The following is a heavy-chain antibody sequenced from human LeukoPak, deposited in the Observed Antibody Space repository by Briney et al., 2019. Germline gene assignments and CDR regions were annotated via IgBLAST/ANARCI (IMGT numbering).Heavy chain of an antibody. D-gene: IGHD3-10*01. CDR2: ISSSGSTI. Sequence: GGSLRLSCAASGFTVSSNYMNWVRQAPGKGLEWVSYISSSGSTIYYADSVKGRFTISRDNTKNSLYLQMNSLRAEDTAVYYCARGITMVRGIPNWFDSWGQGTLVSVSS. CDR1: GFTVSSNY. CDR3: ARGITMVRGIPNWFDS. J-gene: IGHJ5*01. V-gene: IGHV3-48*03.